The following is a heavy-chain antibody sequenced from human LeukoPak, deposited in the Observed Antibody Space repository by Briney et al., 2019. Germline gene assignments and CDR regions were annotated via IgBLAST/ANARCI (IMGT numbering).Heavy chain of an antibody. J-gene: IGHJ3*02. D-gene: IGHD3-22*01. CDR2: IIPIFGTA. V-gene: IGHV1-69*05. CDR1: GGTFSSYA. CDR3: ARSQYYYDSSVTIGAFDI. Sequence: GASVKVSCKASGGTFSSYAISWVRQAPGQGLEWMGGIIPIFGTANYAQKFQGRVTITTDESTSTAYMELSSLRSEDTAVYYCARSQYYYDSSVTIGAFDIWGQGTMVTVSS.